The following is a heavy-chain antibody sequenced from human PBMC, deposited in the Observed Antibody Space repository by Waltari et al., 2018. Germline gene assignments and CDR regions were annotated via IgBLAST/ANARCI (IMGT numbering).Heavy chain of an antibody. CDR1: GGSFSGYY. CDR2: INHSGST. CDR3: ARNTDYYDSSGYYGGDAFDI. V-gene: IGHV4-34*01. Sequence: QVQLQQWGAGLLKPSETPSLTCPAYGGSFSGYYWSWTRQPPGKGLEWIGEINHSGSTNYNPSLKSRVTISVDTSKNQFSLKLSSVTAADTAVYYCARNTDYYDSSGYYGGDAFDIWGQGTMVTVSS. J-gene: IGHJ3*02. D-gene: IGHD3-22*01.